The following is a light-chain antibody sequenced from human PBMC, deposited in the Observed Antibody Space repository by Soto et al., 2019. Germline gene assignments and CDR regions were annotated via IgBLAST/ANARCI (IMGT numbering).Light chain of an antibody. CDR1: QGISSR. CDR3: QQTDNFPLT. V-gene: IGKV1D-12*01. J-gene: IGKJ4*01. CDR2: AAS. Sequence: DIQMSQSPSSVSASVEDRVTITCRASQGISSRLAWYQQKPGGAPKLLIYAASSLQSEVPSRFSGSGSGTDFTLAISSLQPEDFATYYCQQTDNFPLTFGGGTKVEVK.